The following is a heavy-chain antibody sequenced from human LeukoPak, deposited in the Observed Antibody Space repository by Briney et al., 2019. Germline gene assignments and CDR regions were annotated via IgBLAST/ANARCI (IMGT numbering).Heavy chain of an antibody. CDR1: GGSISSNNG. V-gene: IGHV4-4*02. J-gene: IGHJ6*03. CDR3: AKRRGLELLYYYYMDV. D-gene: IGHD1-7*01. CDR2: INYSGST. Sequence: PSGTLSLTCAVSGGSISSNNGWSWVRQPPGKGLEWIGSINYSGSTYYNPSLKSRVTISVDRSKNQFSLKLSSVTAADTAVYYCAKRRGLELLYYYYMDVWGKGTTVTVSS.